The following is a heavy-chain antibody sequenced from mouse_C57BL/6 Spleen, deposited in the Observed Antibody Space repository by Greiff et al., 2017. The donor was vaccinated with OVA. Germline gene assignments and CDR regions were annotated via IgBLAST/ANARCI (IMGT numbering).Heavy chain of an antibody. V-gene: IGHV2-5*01. D-gene: IGHD3-2*02. CDR2: IWRGGST. Sequence: ESGPGLVQPSQSLSITCTVSGFSLTSYGVHWVRQSPGKGLEWLGVIWRGGSTDYNAAFMSRLSITKDNSKSQVFFKMNSLQADDTAIYYCAKRDSSGYDYAMDYWGQGTSVTVSS. J-gene: IGHJ4*01. CDR1: GFSLTSYG. CDR3: AKRDSSGYDYAMDY.